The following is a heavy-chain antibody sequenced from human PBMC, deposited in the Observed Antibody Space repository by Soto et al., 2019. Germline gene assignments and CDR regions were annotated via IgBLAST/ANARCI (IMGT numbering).Heavy chain of an antibody. Sequence: ASMRVSCKASGYTFTSYAIHSALPAPGQRLEWMGWINSGNGNTKYSQKFQGRVTITRDTSASTAYMELSSLRSEDTAVYYCARDAMEATALFYFDYWGQGTLVTVAS. CDR3: ARDAMEATALFYFDY. CDR1: GYTFTSYA. CDR2: INSGNGNT. D-gene: IGHD1-26*01. V-gene: IGHV1-3*01. J-gene: IGHJ4*02.